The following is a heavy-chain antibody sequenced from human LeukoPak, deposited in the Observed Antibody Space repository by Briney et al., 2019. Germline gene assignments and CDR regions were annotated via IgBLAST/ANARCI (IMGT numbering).Heavy chain of an antibody. J-gene: IGHJ5*02. Sequence: SETLSLTCAVYGGSFSGYYWSWIRQPPGKGLEWIGEINHSGSTNYNPSLKSRVTISVDTSKNQFSLKLSSVTAADTAEYYCARARIMITFGGVIAGNYRFDPWGQGTLVTVSS. CDR1: GGSFSGYY. V-gene: IGHV4-34*01. D-gene: IGHD3-16*02. CDR2: INHSGST. CDR3: ARARIMITFGGVIAGNYRFDP.